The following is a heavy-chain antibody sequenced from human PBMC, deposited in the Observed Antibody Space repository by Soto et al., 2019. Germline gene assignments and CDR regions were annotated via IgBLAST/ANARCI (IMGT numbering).Heavy chain of an antibody. V-gene: IGHV3-7*05. Sequence: PGGSLRLSCAASGFTLSTYWMSWVRQAPGKGLEWVANIKQDGSEKYYVDSVKGRFTISRDNAKNSLYLQMNGLRAEDTAVYYCARDQLGDSDYWGQGTLVTVSS. CDR2: IKQDGSEK. J-gene: IGHJ4*02. CDR1: GFTLSTYW. D-gene: IGHD3-16*01. CDR3: ARDQLGDSDY.